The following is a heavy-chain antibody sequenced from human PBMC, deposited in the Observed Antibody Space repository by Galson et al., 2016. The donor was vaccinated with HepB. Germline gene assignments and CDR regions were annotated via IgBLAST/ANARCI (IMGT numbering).Heavy chain of an antibody. V-gene: IGHV1-8*01. CDR2: MNPSSKNA. CDR1: GYTFTSYD. CDR3: VRGQTRWKRFDP. Sequence: SVKVSCKASGYTFTSYDIHWVRQATGQGLEWMGWMNPSSKNAGFAQKFEGRFTVTRDISISTVYMELSSLRSEDTAVYYCVRGQTRWKRFDPWGQGPLVTGS. D-gene: IGHD1-1*01. J-gene: IGHJ5*02.